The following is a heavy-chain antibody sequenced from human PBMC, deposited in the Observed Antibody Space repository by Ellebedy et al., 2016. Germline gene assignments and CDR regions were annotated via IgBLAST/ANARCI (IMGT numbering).Heavy chain of an antibody. CDR2: INHSGST. Sequence: GSLRLSCAVYGGSFSGYYWSWIRQPPGKGLEWIGEINHSGSTNYNPSLKSRVTISVDTSKNQLSLKLSSVTAADTAVYYCARAYSSSSGKNAFDIWGQGTMVTVSS. CDR1: GGSFSGYY. D-gene: IGHD6-6*01. V-gene: IGHV4-34*01. J-gene: IGHJ3*02. CDR3: ARAYSSSSGKNAFDI.